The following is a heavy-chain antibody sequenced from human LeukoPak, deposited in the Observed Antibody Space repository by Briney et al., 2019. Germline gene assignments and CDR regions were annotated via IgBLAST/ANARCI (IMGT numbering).Heavy chain of an antibody. Sequence: ASVKVSCKASGYTSTGYYMHWVRQAPGQGLEWMGRINPNSGGTNYAQKFQGRVTMTRDTSISTAYMELSRLRSDDTAVYYCARELAPYYDFWSGLPMDVWGQGTTVTVSS. CDR3: ARELAPYYDFWSGLPMDV. CDR1: GYTSTGYY. J-gene: IGHJ6*02. V-gene: IGHV1-2*06. CDR2: INPNSGGT. D-gene: IGHD3-3*01.